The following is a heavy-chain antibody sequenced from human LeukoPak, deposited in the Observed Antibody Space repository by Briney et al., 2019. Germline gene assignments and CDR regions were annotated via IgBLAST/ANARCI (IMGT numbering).Heavy chain of an antibody. V-gene: IGHV3-66*03. Sequence: PGGSLRLSCAVSGFRVSDYYMSWVRQAPGKGLEWVGLIRDSGEAFYADFARGRFAISRDESENTLYLQMNSLRVEDTAVYFCARDRPANQDWVEFDPWGQGTPVIVSS. D-gene: IGHD3/OR15-3a*01. CDR2: IRDSGEA. J-gene: IGHJ5*02. CDR3: ARDRPANQDWVEFDP. CDR1: GFRVSDYY.